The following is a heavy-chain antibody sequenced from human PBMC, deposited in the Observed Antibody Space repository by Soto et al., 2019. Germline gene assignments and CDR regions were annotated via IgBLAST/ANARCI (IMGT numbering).Heavy chain of an antibody. D-gene: IGHD3-3*01. Sequence: KSSETLSLTCAVYGGSFSGYYWSWIRQPPGKGLEWIGEINHSGSTNYNPSLKSRVTISVDTSKNQFSLKLSSVTAADTAVYYWARAGRYYDFWSGYYGGYYYYGMDVWGQGTTVTVSS. CDR2: INHSGST. V-gene: IGHV4-34*01. CDR1: GGSFSGYY. CDR3: ARAGRYYDFWSGYYGGYYYYGMDV. J-gene: IGHJ6*02.